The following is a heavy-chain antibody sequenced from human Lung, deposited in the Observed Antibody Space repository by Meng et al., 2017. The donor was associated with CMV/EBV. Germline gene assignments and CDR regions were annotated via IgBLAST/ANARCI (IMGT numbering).Heavy chain of an antibody. V-gene: IGHV1-18*01. J-gene: IGHJ4*02. D-gene: IGHD1-26*01. CDR2: ISAYNGNT. CDR3: ARVEVGITSGDY. CDR1: CYTFTNYG. Sequence: VQSGGEVKKPGASVKVPCKASCYTFTNYGITWVRQAPGQGLEWMGWISAYNGNTNYAQTLQGRVTMTTDTSTSTAYMELGSLRSDDTAVYYCARVEVGITSGDYWGQGTLVTVSS.